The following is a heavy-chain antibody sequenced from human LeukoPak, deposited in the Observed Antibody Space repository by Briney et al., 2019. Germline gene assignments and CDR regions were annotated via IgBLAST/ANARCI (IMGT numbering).Heavy chain of an antibody. CDR3: AKVSGTTSLLGY. CDR1: GYTFTSYY. Sequence: ASVKVSCKASGYTFTSYYMHWVRQAPGQGLEWMGIINPSGGSTSYAQKFQGRVTMTRDMSTSTVYMELSSLRSEDTAVYYCAKVSGTTSLLGYWGQGTLVTVSS. D-gene: IGHD1-7*01. J-gene: IGHJ4*02. V-gene: IGHV1-46*01. CDR2: INPSGGST.